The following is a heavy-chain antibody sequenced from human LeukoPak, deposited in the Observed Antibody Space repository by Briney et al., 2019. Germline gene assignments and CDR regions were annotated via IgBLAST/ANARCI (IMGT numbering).Heavy chain of an antibody. CDR2: INPSGGST. Sequence: GASVTVSCKASGYTFTSYDINWVRQASGQGLEWMGIINPSGGSTSYAQKFQGRVTMTRDTSTSTVYMELSSLRSEDTAVYYCAKADMLGDNDFWSGYSQGWFDPWGQGTLVTVSS. V-gene: IGHV1-46*01. J-gene: IGHJ5*02. CDR3: AKADMLGDNDFWSGYSQGWFDP. CDR1: GYTFTSYD. D-gene: IGHD3-3*01.